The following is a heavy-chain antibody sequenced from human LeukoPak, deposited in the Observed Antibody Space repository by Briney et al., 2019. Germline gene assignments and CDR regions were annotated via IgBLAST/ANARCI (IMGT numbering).Heavy chain of an antibody. CDR2: IYYSGST. CDR1: GGSINSGTYY. CDR3: ARDYYDSSGHAFDI. V-gene: IGHV4-31*03. Sequence: PSETLSLTCTVSGGSINSGTYYWNWIRQHPGKGLEWIGYIYYSGSTYYSPSLKSRVTISMDTSKNQFSLKLSSVTAADTAVYYCARDYYDSSGHAFDIWGQGTMVTVSS. D-gene: IGHD3-22*01. J-gene: IGHJ3*02.